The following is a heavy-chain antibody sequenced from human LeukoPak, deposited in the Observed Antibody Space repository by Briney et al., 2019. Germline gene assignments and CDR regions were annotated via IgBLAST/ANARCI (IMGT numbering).Heavy chain of an antibody. D-gene: IGHD3-3*01. J-gene: IGHJ4*02. CDR1: GFTFSSYS. CDR3: VKDLTYYDFWSGYSAGFDY. V-gene: IGHV3-48*02. Sequence: GGSLRLSCAASGFTFSSYSMNWVRQAPGKGLEWVSYISSSSSTIYYADSVKGRFTISRDNAKNSLYLQMNSLRDEDTAVYYCVKDLTYYDFWSGYSAGFDYWGQGTLVTVSS. CDR2: ISSSSSTI.